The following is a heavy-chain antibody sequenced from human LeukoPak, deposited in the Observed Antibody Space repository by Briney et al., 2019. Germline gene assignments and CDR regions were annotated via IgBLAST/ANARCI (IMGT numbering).Heavy chain of an antibody. CDR3: TRLEGDISPAY. Sequence: SETLSLTCSVSGCTISSSSYFWGWMRQPPEKGLEWIGSIYYSGSSYYNPSLKSRVTISVDTSKNQFSLRLNSVTAADTAVYYCTRLEGDISPAYWGQGTVVTVSS. CDR1: GCTISSSSYF. J-gene: IGHJ4*02. CDR2: IYYSGSS. D-gene: IGHD3-10*01. V-gene: IGHV4-39*01.